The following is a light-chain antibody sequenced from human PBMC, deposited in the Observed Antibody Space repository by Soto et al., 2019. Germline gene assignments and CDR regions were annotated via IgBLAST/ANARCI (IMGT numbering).Light chain of an antibody. V-gene: IGKV1-39*01. CDR2: AAS. J-gene: IGKJ2*01. Sequence: DLQMTQSPSSLSASVGDRVTITCRASQSISSYLHWYQQKPGKAPKLLIYAASSLQSGVPSRFSGSGSGTDFTLTISSLQPEDFATYYCQQSYSTPYTFVQGTKLEIK. CDR1: QSISSY. CDR3: QQSYSTPYT.